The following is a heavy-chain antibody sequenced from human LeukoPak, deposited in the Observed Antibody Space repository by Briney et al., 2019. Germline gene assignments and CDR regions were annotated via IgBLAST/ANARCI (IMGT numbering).Heavy chain of an antibody. Sequence: GGSLRLSCAASGFTFSSYGMHWVRQGPGKGLEWVAVFWYDGSKKYYADSVKGQFTISRDISKKTLYLQMDSLRVEDTAVYYCTRDAGLCVHDYWGLGTLVTVSS. J-gene: IGHJ4*02. V-gene: IGHV3-33*01. CDR2: FWYDGSKK. CDR3: TRDAGLCVHDY. D-gene: IGHD2-21*01. CDR1: GFTFSSYG.